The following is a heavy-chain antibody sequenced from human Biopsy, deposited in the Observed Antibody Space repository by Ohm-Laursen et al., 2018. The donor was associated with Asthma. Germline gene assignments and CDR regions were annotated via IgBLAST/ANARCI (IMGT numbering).Heavy chain of an antibody. CDR3: ARAVDYSHYYGIDV. D-gene: IGHD3-10*01. CDR2: ISVYNGNT. Sequence: GSSVKVSCKTSGYTFNSAGITWVRQAPGQGLEWMGWISVYNGNTKVAQKLQDRVTMITDTSTSKAYMELRSLRSDDTAVYCCARAVDYSHYYGIDVWGQGTTVTVS. CDR1: GYTFNSAG. V-gene: IGHV1-18*01. J-gene: IGHJ6*02.